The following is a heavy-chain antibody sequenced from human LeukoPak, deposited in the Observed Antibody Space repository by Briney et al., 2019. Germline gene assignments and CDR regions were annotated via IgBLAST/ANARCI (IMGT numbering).Heavy chain of an antibody. J-gene: IGHJ4*02. Sequence: SETLSLTCTVSGGSISSSSYYWGWIRQPPGKGLEWIGSIYYSGSTYYNPSLKSRVTISVDTSKNQFSLKLSSVTAADTAVYYCARRGGYYYGFDYWGQGTLVIVSS. V-gene: IGHV4-39*01. D-gene: IGHD3-22*01. CDR3: ARRGGYYYGFDY. CDR2: IYYSGST. CDR1: GGSISSSSYY.